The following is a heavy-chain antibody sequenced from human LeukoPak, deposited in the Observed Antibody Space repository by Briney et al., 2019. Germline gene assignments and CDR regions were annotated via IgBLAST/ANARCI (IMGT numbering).Heavy chain of an antibody. D-gene: IGHD6-13*01. V-gene: IGHV3-21*01. Sequence: GGSLRLSCAASGFTFSSYWMSWVRQAPGKGLEWVSSISSSSSYIYYADSVKGRFTISRDNAKNSLYLQMNSLRAEDTAVYYCASPYSSSWYELCYWGQGTLVTVSS. CDR1: GFTFSSYW. CDR2: ISSSSSYI. CDR3: ASPYSSSWYELCY. J-gene: IGHJ4*02.